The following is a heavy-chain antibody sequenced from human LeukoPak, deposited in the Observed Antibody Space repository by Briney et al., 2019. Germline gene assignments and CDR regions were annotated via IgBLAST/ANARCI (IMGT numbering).Heavy chain of an antibody. D-gene: IGHD1-26*01. J-gene: IGHJ4*02. CDR2: IRYDGSNK. CDR3: AKGLGYYFDY. Sequence: GGSLRPSCVASGFTFSSYGMHWVRQAPGKGLEWVAFIRYDGSNKYYADSVKGRCTLSRDNSKNTLFLQMNSLRAEDTAVYYCAKGLGYYFDYWGQGTLVTVSS. CDR1: GFTFSSYG. V-gene: IGHV3-30*02.